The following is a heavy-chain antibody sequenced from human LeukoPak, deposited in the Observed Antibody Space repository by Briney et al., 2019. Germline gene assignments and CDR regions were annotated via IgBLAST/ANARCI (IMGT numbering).Heavy chain of an antibody. D-gene: IGHD4-17*01. CDR2: IKQDGSEK. CDR3: AKGEITVTTFSSVFLDY. CDR1: GFTFSSYW. Sequence: GGSLRLSCAPSGFTFSSYWMSWVRQAPGKGLEWVANIKQDGSEKYYVDSVKGRFTISRDNSKNTLYLQMNSLRAEDTAVYYCAKGEITVTTFSSVFLDYWGQGTLVTVSS. V-gene: IGHV3-7*01. J-gene: IGHJ4*02.